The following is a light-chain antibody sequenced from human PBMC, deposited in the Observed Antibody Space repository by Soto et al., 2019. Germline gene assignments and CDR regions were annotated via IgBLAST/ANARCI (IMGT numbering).Light chain of an antibody. CDR3: QQYNHWPPYT. V-gene: IGKV3-15*01. J-gene: IGKJ2*01. Sequence: EIVMTQSPSTLSVSPGEGATLSCRASLTVFTNLAWYQQKPGQAPRLLIYGASTRATDTPARFSGSGSGTEFTLNISSLQSEDFALYYCQQYNHWPPYTFGQGTKLQIK. CDR1: LTVFTN. CDR2: GAS.